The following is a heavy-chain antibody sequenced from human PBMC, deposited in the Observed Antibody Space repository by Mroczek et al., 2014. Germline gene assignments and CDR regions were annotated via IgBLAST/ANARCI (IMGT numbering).Heavy chain of an antibody. D-gene: IGHD3-16*02. CDR1: GFTFSSYG. V-gene: IGHV3-30*18. Sequence: QVQLQQSGGGVVQPGRSLRLSCAASGFTFSSYGMHWVRQAPGKGLEWVAVISYDGSNKYYADSVKGRFTISRDNSKNTLYLQMNSLRAEDTAVYYCAKGLSGSYRSVLTDYWGQGNLVTRLL. CDR2: ISYDGSNK. CDR3: AKGLSGSYRSVLTDY. J-gene: IGHJ4*02.